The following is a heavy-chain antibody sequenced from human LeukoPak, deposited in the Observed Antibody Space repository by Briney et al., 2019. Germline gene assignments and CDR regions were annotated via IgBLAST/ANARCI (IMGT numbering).Heavy chain of an antibody. D-gene: IGHD3-16*02. CDR1: GFTFSSYA. J-gene: IGHJ6*04. Sequence: GGSLRLSCAASGFTFSSYAMHWVRQAPGKGLEWVAVISYDGSNKYYADSVKGRFTISRDNSKNTLYLQMNSLRAEDTAVYYCARWRELSRGMDVWARGPRSPSPQ. CDR2: ISYDGSNK. CDR3: ARWRELSRGMDV. V-gene: IGHV3-30*04.